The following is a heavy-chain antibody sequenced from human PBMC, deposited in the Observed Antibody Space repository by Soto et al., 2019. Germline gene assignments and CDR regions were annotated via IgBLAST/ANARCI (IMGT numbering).Heavy chain of an antibody. CDR1: GFTFTNSA. Sequence: QLQLVQSGPEVKKPGTSVKVSCKASGFTFTNSAVQWVRQARGQRLEWIGWIVVGSGNTNYAQTFQERVTITRDMSTNTAYMELDSLRSEDTAVYYCATLLTSGWYPNWFDPWGRGTLITVSS. CDR3: ATLLTSGWYPNWFDP. CDR2: IVVGSGNT. D-gene: IGHD6-19*01. V-gene: IGHV1-58*01. J-gene: IGHJ5*02.